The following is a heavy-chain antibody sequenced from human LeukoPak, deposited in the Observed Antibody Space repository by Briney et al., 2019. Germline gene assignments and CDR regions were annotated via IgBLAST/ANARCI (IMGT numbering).Heavy chain of an antibody. CDR1: GGTFSSYA. Sequence: ASVKVSCKASGGTFSSYAISWVRQAPRQGLEWMGGIIPIFGTANYAQKFQGRVTITTDESTSTAYMELSSLRSEDTAVYYCARGPRAVYYYHYYMDVWGKGTTVNVPS. D-gene: IGHD4-11*01. CDR3: ARGPRAVYYYHYYMDV. J-gene: IGHJ6*03. CDR2: IIPIFGTA. V-gene: IGHV1-69*05.